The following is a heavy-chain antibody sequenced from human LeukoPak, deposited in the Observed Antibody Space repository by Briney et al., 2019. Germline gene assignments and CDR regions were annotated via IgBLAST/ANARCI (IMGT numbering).Heavy chain of an antibody. J-gene: IGHJ4*01. V-gene: IGHV4-59*08. CDR3: AGSSSWYPATFDY. CDR1: GGSISSHY. D-gene: IGHD6-13*01. CDR2: IYHSGST. Sequence: PSETLSLTCTVSGGSISSHYWSWLRQSPETGLEYIGYIYHSGSTNYNPSLRSRVTISVDTSKNQVSLKVSSVTAADTAVYYCAGSSSWYPATFDYWGHGTLVTVSS.